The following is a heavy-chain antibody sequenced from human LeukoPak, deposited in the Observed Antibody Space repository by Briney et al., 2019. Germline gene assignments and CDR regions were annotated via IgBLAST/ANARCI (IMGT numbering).Heavy chain of an antibody. CDR3: ARIATVTTSLY. CDR1: GFTFGSYA. J-gene: IGHJ4*02. CDR2: ISNSGGNT. V-gene: IGHV3-23*01. D-gene: IGHD4-17*01. Sequence: GGSLRLSCAASGFTFGSYAMSWVRQSPGKGLEWVSVISNSGGNTYYADSVKGRFTISRDNSKNTLYLQMNSVRAEDTALYYCARIATVTTSLYWGQGTLVTVSS.